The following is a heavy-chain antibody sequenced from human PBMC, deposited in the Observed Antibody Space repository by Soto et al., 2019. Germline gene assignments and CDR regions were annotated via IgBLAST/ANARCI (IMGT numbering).Heavy chain of an antibody. CDR2: ITSSSSTI. CDR3: ATVCRSSNFNY. Sequence: ESGGGLVKPGGSLRLSCAASGLSFSDYYMSWIRQAPGRGLEWIAYITSSSSTIYYADSVKGRFTISRHDAKNSLYLQLDSLRAEDTAVYYCATVCRSSNFNYWGQGTLVTVSS. CDR1: GLSFSDYY. J-gene: IGHJ4*02. V-gene: IGHV3-11*01.